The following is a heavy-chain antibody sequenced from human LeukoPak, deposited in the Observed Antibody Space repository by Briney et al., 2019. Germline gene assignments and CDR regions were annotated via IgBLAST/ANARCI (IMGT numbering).Heavy chain of an antibody. J-gene: IGHJ6*02. V-gene: IGHV1-69*04. CDR1: GGTFSSYA. CDR2: IIPILGIA. D-gene: IGHD6-13*01. Sequence: GSSVKVSCTASGGTFSSYAISWVRQAPGQGLEWMGRIIPILGIANYAQKFQGRVTITADESTSTAYMELSSLRSEDTAVYYCARDRIAAAGYYYYYGMDVWGQGTTVTVSS. CDR3: ARDRIAAAGYYYYYGMDV.